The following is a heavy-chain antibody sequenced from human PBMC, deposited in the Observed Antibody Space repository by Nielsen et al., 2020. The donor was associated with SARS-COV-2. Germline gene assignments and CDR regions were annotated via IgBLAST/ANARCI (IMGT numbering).Heavy chain of an antibody. D-gene: IGHD3-3*01. V-gene: IGHV3-7*03. Sequence: GESLKISCAASGFTFSSYWMSWVRQAPGKGLEWVANIKQDGSEKYYVDSVKGRFTISRDNAKNSLYLQMNSLKTEDTAVYYCTTHDFWSGYYFDYWGQGTLVTVSS. CDR3: TTHDFWSGYYFDY. J-gene: IGHJ4*02. CDR2: IKQDGSEK. CDR1: GFTFSSYW.